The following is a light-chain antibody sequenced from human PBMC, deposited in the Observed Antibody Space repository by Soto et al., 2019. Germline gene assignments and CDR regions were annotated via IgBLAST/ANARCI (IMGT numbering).Light chain of an antibody. V-gene: IGKV1-39*01. Sequence: IQMTQSPSSLSASVGGRVTITCRASQSILAYLNWYQVKLGKPPRLLIFSASNLQSGVPPRFNGSGSGTDFALTIGGVEPDDAATYYCQQTYATAFIFGQGTNL. CDR3: QQTYATAFI. CDR2: SAS. J-gene: IGKJ2*01. CDR1: QSILAY.